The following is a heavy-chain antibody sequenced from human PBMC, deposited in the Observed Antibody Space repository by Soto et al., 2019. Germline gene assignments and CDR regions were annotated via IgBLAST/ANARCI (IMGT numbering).Heavy chain of an antibody. Sequence: LRLSCAASGFTFSSYAMHWVRQAPGKGLEWVAVISYDGSNKYYADSVKGRFTISRDNSKNTLYLQMNSLRAEDTAVYYCARDKEYSSGWYEYAFDIWGQGTMVTVSS. CDR1: GFTFSSYA. J-gene: IGHJ3*02. CDR2: ISYDGSNK. D-gene: IGHD6-19*01. V-gene: IGHV3-30-3*01. CDR3: ARDKEYSSGWYEYAFDI.